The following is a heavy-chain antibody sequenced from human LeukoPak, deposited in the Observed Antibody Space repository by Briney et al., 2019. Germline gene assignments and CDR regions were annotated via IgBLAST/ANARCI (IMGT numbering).Heavy chain of an antibody. CDR3: AKDLGSWSYYFDY. D-gene: IGHD6-13*01. V-gene: IGHV3-23*01. Sequence: GGSLRLSCAASGFTFSSYAMSWVRQAPGKGLEWVSAISGSGGSTYYADSVKGRFTISRDNSKNPLYLQINSLRAEDAAVYYCAKDLGSWSYYFDYWGQGTLVTVSS. CDR1: GFTFSSYA. J-gene: IGHJ4*02. CDR2: ISGSGGST.